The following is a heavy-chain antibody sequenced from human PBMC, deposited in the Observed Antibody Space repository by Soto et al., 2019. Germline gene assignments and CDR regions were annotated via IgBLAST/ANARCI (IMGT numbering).Heavy chain of an antibody. V-gene: IGHV3-21*01. CDR2: ISSSGSHT. CDR1: GFIFGDFG. Sequence: PRGSLRLSCAASGFIFGDFGVTWVRQAPGKGLEWVSSISSSGSHTHYADSVKGRFTISRDNARSTLSLQMNSLRVEDTAMYYCAREDFKGSSWFRFLDFWGQLDLVPVSS. CDR3: AREDFKGSSWFRFLDF. D-gene: IGHD6-13*01. J-gene: IGHJ4*02.